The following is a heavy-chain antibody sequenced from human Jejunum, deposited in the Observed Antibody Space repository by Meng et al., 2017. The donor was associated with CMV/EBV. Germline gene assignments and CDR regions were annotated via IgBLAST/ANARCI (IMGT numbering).Heavy chain of an antibody. J-gene: IGHJ4*02. Sequence: ASGFTFSDHYIDWVRQAPGKGLEWIGRSRQRAKDYSTEYAASVKGRFTFSRDDSENSVYLQMNSLKTEDTAVYYCVRVKIVATILDYWGQGTLVTVSS. CDR2: SRQRAKDYST. CDR3: VRVKIVATILDY. CDR1: GFTFSDHY. V-gene: IGHV3-72*01. D-gene: IGHD5-12*01.